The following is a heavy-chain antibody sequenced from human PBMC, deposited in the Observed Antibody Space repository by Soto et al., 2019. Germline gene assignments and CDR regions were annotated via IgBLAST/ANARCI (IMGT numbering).Heavy chain of an antibody. V-gene: IGHV1-2*04. CDR3: ARGRVIFDDFWSGYYMTDRVFPYYYYYYGMDV. J-gene: IGHJ6*02. Sequence: GASVKVSCKASGYTFTGYYMHWVRQAPGQGLEWMGWINPNSGGTNYAQKFQGWVTMTRDTSISTAYMELSRLRSDDTAVYYCARGRVIFDDFWSGYYMTDRVFPYYYYYYGMDVWGQGTTVTVSS. D-gene: IGHD3-3*01. CDR2: INPNSGGT. CDR1: GYTFTGYY.